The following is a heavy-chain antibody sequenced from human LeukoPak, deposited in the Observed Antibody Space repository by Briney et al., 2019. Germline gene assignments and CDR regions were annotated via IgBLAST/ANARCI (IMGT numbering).Heavy chain of an antibody. J-gene: IGHJ4*02. V-gene: IGHV3-7*01. CDR3: ARASKAMIVVAPLDY. CDR1: GFTFNNYW. Sequence: PGGSLRLSCAASGFTFNNYWMNWVRQAPGKGLEWVAIIKEDGSETNYVDSVKGRFTISRDNSKNSLYLQMNSLRAEDTAVYYCARASKAMIVVAPLDYWGQGTLVTVSS. D-gene: IGHD3-22*01. CDR2: IKEDGSET.